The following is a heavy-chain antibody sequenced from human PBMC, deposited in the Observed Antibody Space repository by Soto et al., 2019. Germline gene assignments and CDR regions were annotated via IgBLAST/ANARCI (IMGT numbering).Heavy chain of an antibody. Sequence: GGSLRLSCAASGFTFSSYAMHWVRQAPGKGLEWVAVISYDGSNKYYADSVKGRFTISRDNSKNTLYLQMNSLRAEDTAVYYCARDHREYGSGDAFDIWGQGTMVTVSS. CDR3: ARDHREYGSGDAFDI. J-gene: IGHJ3*02. CDR1: GFTFSSYA. V-gene: IGHV3-30-3*01. D-gene: IGHD3-10*01. CDR2: ISYDGSNK.